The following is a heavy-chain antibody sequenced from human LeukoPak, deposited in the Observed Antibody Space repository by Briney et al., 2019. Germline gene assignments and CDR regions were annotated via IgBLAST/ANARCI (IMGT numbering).Heavy chain of an antibody. CDR3: ARMDYVDYFDY. J-gene: IGHJ4*02. V-gene: IGHV4-59*01. CDR2: IYYSGST. CDR1: GGSISSYY. Sequence: SETLSLTCTVSGGSISSYYWSWIRQPPGKGLEWIGYIYYSGSTNYNPSLKSRVTISVDTPKNQFSLKLSSVTAADTAVYYCARMDYVDYFDYWGQGTLVTVSS. D-gene: IGHD4-17*01.